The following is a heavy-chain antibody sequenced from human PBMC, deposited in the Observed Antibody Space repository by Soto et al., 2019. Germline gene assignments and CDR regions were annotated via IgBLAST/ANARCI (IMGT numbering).Heavy chain of an antibody. V-gene: IGHV3-74*01. CDR2: INSDGIIT. J-gene: IGHJ4*02. CDR1: GFTFSSYW. D-gene: IGHD6-6*01. Sequence: GGSLRLSCAASGFTFSSYWMHWVRQAPGKGLVWVSRINSDGIITAYADSVKGRFTISRDNAKNTLYLQMDSLRAEDTAVYFCAREAAARAGAYDYWGQGTLVTVSS. CDR3: AREAAARAGAYDY.